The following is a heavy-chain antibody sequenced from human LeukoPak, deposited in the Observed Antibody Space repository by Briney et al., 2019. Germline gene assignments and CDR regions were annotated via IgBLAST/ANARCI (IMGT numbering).Heavy chain of an antibody. Sequence: SDTLSLTCTVSGGSISSHYWSWIRQPPGKGLEWIGYIYYSGSTNYNPSLKSRVTISVDTSKNQFSLKLSSVTAADTAVYYCARGAANFDYWGQGTLVTVSS. J-gene: IGHJ4*02. CDR3: ARGAANFDY. D-gene: IGHD2-15*01. CDR1: GGSISSHY. CDR2: IYYSGST. V-gene: IGHV4-59*11.